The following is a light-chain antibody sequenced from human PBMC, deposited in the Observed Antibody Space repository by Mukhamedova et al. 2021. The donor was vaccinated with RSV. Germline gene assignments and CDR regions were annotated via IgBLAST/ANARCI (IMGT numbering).Light chain of an antibody. J-gene: IGKJ1*01. Sequence: WYQRRVHGKPPKLLIYATSTLQSGVPSRFSGSGSGTDFTLTISSLQPEDVATYFCQKYLSAPPTFGPGTKVESK. V-gene: IGKV1-27*01. CDR2: ATS. CDR3: QKYLSAPPT.